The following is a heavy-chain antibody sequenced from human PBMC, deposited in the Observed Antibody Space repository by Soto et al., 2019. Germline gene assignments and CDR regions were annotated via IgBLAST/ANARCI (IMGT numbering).Heavy chain of an antibody. CDR1: GGTFSSYA. CDR2: IIPIFGTA. CDR3: ARASDFWSGYYWPYYYYYGMDV. V-gene: IGHV1-69*13. D-gene: IGHD3-3*01. J-gene: IGHJ6*02. Sequence: SVKVSCKASGGTFSSYAISWVRQAPGQGLEWMGGIIPIFGTANYAQKFQGRVTITADESTSTAYMELSSLRSEDTAVYYCARASDFWSGYYWPYYYYYGMDVWGQGTTVTVSS.